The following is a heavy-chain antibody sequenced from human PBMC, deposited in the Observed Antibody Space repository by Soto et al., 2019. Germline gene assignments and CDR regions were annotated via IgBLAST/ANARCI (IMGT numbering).Heavy chain of an antibody. CDR3: AKDRRAGGNSAFYFDF. J-gene: IGHJ4*02. CDR2: ISATGGGT. D-gene: IGHD3-16*01. CDR1: GFKFSNYA. Sequence: GGSVRLSCAASGFKFSNYAMSWVRQAPGKGLEWVSLISATGGGTYYADSVKGRFTISRDNSHNTLYLQVHSLTAEDTAVYCCAKDRRAGGNSAFYFDFWGQGAQVTVSS. V-gene: IGHV3-23*01.